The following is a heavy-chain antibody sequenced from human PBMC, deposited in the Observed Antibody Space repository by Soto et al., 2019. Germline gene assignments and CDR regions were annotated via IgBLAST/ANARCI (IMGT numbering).Heavy chain of an antibody. CDR1: GFTFSSYG. J-gene: IGHJ6*02. CDR2: IWYDGSNK. Sequence: PVGSLRLSCAASGFTFSSYGMHWVRQAPGKGLEWVAVIWYDGSNKYYADSVKGRFTISRDNSKNTLYLQMNSLRAEDTAVYYCARGDYYDSSGPNPWDYGMDVWGQGTTVTVSS. V-gene: IGHV3-33*01. CDR3: ARGDYYDSSGPNPWDYGMDV. D-gene: IGHD3-22*01.